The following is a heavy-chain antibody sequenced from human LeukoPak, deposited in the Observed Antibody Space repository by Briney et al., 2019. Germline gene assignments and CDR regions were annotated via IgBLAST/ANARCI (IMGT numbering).Heavy chain of an antibody. CDR1: GFTFSSYS. CDR2: ISSRSGYI. J-gene: IGHJ3*02. V-gene: IGHV3-21*01. CDR3: AREGALTVTKDAFDI. D-gene: IGHD4-17*01. Sequence: GGSLRLSCAASGFTFSSYSMNWVRQAPGKGLEWVSSISSRSGYIYYADSVKGRFTISRDNAKNSLYLQMNSLRAEDTAVYYCAREGALTVTKDAFDIWGQGTMVTVSS.